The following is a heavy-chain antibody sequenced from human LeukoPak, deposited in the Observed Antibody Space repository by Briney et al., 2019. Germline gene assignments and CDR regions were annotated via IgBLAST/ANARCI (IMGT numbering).Heavy chain of an antibody. V-gene: IGHV3-33*01. Sequence: GGSLRLSCAVSGFTFSSYVMHWVRQAPGKGLEWVAVIWYDGSNTYYADSVKGRFTIPRDNSKSTLYLQMNSLRAEDTGVYYCARVAEAGIVVAGSDYWGQGTLVTVSS. CDR1: GFTFSSYV. J-gene: IGHJ4*02. CDR3: ARVAEAGIVVAGSDY. CDR2: IWYDGSNT. D-gene: IGHD6-19*01.